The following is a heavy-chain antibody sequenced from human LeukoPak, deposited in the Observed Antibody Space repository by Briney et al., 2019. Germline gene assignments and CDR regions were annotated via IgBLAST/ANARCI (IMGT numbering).Heavy chain of an antibody. CDR1: GYTFTDYY. Sequence: ASVKVSCKAYGYTFTDYYIHWVRQAPGQGLEWMGWINPNSDYTFYAQKFQGRVTPTRDTSISTVYMELTTLTSDDTALYYCAVAPGDYWGQGTLVSVSA. V-gene: IGHV1-2*02. CDR2: INPNSDYT. CDR3: AVAPGDY. D-gene: IGHD2-21*01. J-gene: IGHJ4*02.